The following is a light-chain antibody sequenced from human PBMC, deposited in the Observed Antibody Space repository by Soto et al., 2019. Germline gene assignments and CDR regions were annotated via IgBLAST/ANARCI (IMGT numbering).Light chain of an antibody. CDR2: GAT. V-gene: IGKV3-15*01. Sequence: EILMTQSPATQYVSPGLIATISWRASQSIGSALRWYQQKPGQAPRPLIYGATARARGIPASFSGSGSETEFTLTISSLQSEDVAVYYCQQYKSWPPTFGQGTKVDIK. J-gene: IGKJ1*01. CDR1: QSIGSA. CDR3: QQYKSWPPT.